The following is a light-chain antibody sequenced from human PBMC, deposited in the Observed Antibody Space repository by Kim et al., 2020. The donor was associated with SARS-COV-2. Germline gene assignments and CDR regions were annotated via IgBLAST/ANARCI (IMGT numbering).Light chain of an antibody. Sequence: GQPITISCTGTSRDIGAYIYVSWYQQHPGKAPKLMISDVNRRPSGISNRFSASKSSNTAYLTISGLQAEDEADYYCSSYATGRTWVFGGGTKVTVL. CDR2: DVN. V-gene: IGLV2-14*03. CDR1: SRDIGAYIY. CDR3: SSYATGRTWV. J-gene: IGLJ3*02.